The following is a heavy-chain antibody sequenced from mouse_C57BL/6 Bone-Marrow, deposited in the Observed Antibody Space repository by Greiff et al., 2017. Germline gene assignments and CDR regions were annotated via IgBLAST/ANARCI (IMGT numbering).Heavy chain of an antibody. CDR3: AREGDGYYPAWFAY. V-gene: IGHV2-2*01. J-gene: IGHJ3*01. CDR2: IWSGGST. CDR1: GFSLTSYG. Sequence: VQLVESGPGLVQPSQSLSITCTVSGFSLTSYGVHWVRQSPGKGLEWLGVIWSGGSTDYNAAFISRLSISKDNSKSQVFFKMNSLQADDTAIYYCAREGDGYYPAWFAYWGQGTLVTVSA. D-gene: IGHD2-3*01.